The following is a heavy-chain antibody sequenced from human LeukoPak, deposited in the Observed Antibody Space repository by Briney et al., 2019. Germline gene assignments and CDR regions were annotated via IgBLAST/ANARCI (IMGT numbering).Heavy chain of an antibody. CDR1: GFTFSSYA. CDR2: ISSNGGST. CDR3: ARRSSSWFHYFDY. Sequence: GGSLRLSCAASGFTFSSYAMHWVRQAPGKGLEYVSAISSNGGSTYYANSVKGRFTISRDNSNNTLYLQMGSLRAEDMAVYYCARRSSSWFHYFDYWGQGTLVTVSS. V-gene: IGHV3-64*01. D-gene: IGHD6-13*01. J-gene: IGHJ4*02.